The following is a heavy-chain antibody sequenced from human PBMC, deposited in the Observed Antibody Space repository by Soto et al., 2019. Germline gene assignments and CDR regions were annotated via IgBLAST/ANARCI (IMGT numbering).Heavy chain of an antibody. V-gene: IGHV4-59*08. J-gene: IGHJ5*01. CDR3: ASGRSSNWFDS. D-gene: IGHD1-26*01. Sequence: SETLSLTCTVSGGSISSYSWSWIRQPPGKGLERIGYIYYSGSTNYNPSLKSRVTISVDTSKNQFSLKVISVTAADTAVYYCASGRSSNWFDSWGQGTLVTVSS. CDR2: IYYSGST. CDR1: GGSISSYS.